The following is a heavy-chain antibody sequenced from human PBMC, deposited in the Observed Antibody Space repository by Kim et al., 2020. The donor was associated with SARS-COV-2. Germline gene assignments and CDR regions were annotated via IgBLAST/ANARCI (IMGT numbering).Heavy chain of an antibody. J-gene: IGHJ6*02. D-gene: IGHD3-10*01. CDR1: GFTFTSSA. Sequence: SVKVSCKASGFTFTSSAVQWVRQARGQRLEWIGWIVVGSGNTNYAQKFQERVTITRDMSTSTAYMELSSLRSEDTAVYYCAAFQVVRGSNELKYYYYGMDVWGQGTTVTVSS. V-gene: IGHV1-58*01. CDR2: IVVGSGNT. CDR3: AAFQVVRGSNELKYYYYGMDV.